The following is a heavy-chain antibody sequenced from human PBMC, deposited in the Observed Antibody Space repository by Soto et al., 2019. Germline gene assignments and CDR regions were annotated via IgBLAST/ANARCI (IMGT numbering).Heavy chain of an antibody. J-gene: IGHJ4*02. CDR3: VRGDNWNDEASDY. V-gene: IGHV3-33*01. CDR1: GFMFSNHG. Sequence: QVQLMESGGGVVQPGRSLRLSCAASGFMFSNHGMHWVRQAPGKGLEWVAVIWSDGNNRYYADSVKGRFTISRDNSKNTLYLQMNSLRAEDTAVYYCVRGDNWNDEASDYWGQGTLVTVSS. D-gene: IGHD1-1*01. CDR2: IWSDGNNR.